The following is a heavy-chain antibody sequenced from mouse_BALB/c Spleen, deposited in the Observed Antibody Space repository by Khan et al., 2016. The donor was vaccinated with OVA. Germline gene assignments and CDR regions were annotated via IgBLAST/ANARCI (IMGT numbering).Heavy chain of an antibody. D-gene: IGHD1-1*01. CDR1: GYTFTSFW. J-gene: IGHJ3*01. CDR3: AGGGYGSPFAY. V-gene: IGHV1S127*01. Sequence: QVQLQQSGPELVRPGASVKMSCKASGYTFTSFWIHWVKQRPGQGLEWIGMIDPSKSETRLNQKFKDKATLNVDKSSNTAYMQRSRLTSEDSAVYYCAGGGYGSPFAYWGQGTLVTVSA. CDR2: IDPSKSET.